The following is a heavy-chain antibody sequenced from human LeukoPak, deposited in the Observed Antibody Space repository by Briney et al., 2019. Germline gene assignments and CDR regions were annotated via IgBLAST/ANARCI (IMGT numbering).Heavy chain of an antibody. V-gene: IGHV3-74*01. Sequence: GGCLRLSCAASGFTFSSYWMHWVRQAPGKGLVWVSRINSDGSSTSYADSVKGRFTISRDNAKNTLYLQMNSLRAEDTAVYYCARESESGDAFDIWGQGTMVTVS. CDR2: INSDGSST. CDR1: GFTFSSYW. D-gene: IGHD1-26*01. CDR3: ARESESGDAFDI. J-gene: IGHJ3*02.